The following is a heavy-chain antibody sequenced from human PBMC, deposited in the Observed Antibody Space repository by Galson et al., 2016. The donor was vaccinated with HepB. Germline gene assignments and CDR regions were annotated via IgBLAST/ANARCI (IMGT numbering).Heavy chain of an antibody. Sequence: SETLSLTCAVSGGSVSSDTWWSWVRQSPGKGLDWIAEAYHSGNSNYNPALKTRLIMSVDSSKNEISLKLTSVTAADTAVYYCAKNGPAHSGGWHSGLWGRGTLVTVSS. D-gene: IGHD6-25*01. CDR1: GGSVSSDTW. CDR3: AKNGPAHSGGWHSGL. V-gene: IGHV4-4*02. CDR2: AYHSGNS. J-gene: IGHJ2*01.